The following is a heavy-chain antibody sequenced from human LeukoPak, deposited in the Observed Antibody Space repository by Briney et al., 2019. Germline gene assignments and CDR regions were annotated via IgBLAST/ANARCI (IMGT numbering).Heavy chain of an antibody. Sequence: ASVKVSCKASGYTFTSYGISWVRQAPGQGLEWMGWISAYNGNTNYAQKLQGRVTMTTDTSTSTAYMELRSLRSDDTAVYYCARDYGGFGELLYDYWGQGTLVTVSS. CDR3: ARDYGGFGELLYDY. J-gene: IGHJ4*02. CDR1: GYTFTSYG. CDR2: ISAYNGNT. V-gene: IGHV1-18*01. D-gene: IGHD3-10*01.